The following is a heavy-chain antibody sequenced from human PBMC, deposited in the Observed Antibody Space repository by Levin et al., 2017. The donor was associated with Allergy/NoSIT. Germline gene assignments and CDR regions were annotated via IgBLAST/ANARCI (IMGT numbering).Heavy chain of an antibody. D-gene: IGHD3-22*01. V-gene: IGHV3-23*01. CDR2: ITGSGGST. J-gene: IGHJ4*02. CDR1: GFTFGSQA. CDR3: ARADYSYSWTQYFFHC. Sequence: GGSLRLSCVASGFTFGSQAMSWVRQAPGKGLEWVSAITGSGGSTYYADSVKGRFTISRDNSKNTLDLQMNSLGGEDTAIYYCARADYSYSWTQYFFHCWGQGTLVTVSS.